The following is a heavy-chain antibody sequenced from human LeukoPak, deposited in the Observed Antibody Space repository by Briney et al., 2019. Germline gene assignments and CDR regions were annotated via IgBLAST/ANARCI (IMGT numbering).Heavy chain of an antibody. J-gene: IGHJ4*02. CDR3: ARGQLRFLEWYPVDY. CDR1: GGSISSGSYY. Sequence: SETLSLTCTVSGGSISSGSYYWSWIRQPAGKGLEWIGRIYTSGSTNYNPSLKSRVTISVDTSKNQFSLKLSSVTAADTAVYYCARGQLRFLEWYPVDYWGQGTLVTVSS. V-gene: IGHV4-61*02. CDR2: IYTSGST. D-gene: IGHD3-3*01.